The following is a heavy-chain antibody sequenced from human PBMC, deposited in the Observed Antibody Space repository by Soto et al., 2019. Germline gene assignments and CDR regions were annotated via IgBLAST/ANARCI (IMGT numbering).Heavy chain of an antibody. V-gene: IGHV3-49*04. CDR1: GFTFGDYA. CDR2: IRSKAYGGTT. CDR3: TSYYDFWSGYYGLFDSRDY. D-gene: IGHD3-3*01. Sequence: GGSLRLSCTASGFTFGDYAMSWVRQAPGKGLEWVGFIRSKAYGGTTEYAASVKGRFTISRDDSKSIAYLQMNSLKTEDTAVYYCTSYYDFWSGYYGLFDSRDYWGQGTLVTVS. J-gene: IGHJ4*02.